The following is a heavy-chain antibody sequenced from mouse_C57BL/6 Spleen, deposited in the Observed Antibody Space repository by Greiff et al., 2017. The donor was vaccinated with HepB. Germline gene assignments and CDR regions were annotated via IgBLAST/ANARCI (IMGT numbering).Heavy chain of an antibody. J-gene: IGHJ1*03. CDR3: ARCFYYYGSSYGWYFDV. V-gene: IGHV1-69*01. CDR2: IDPSDSYT. CDR1: GYTFTSYW. Sequence: QVQLQQPGAELVMPGASVKLSCKASGYTFTSYWMHWVKQRPGQGLEWIGEIDPSDSYTNYNQKFKGKSTLTVDKSSSTAYMQLSSLTSEDSAVYYCARCFYYYGSSYGWYFDVWGTGTTVTVSS. D-gene: IGHD1-1*01.